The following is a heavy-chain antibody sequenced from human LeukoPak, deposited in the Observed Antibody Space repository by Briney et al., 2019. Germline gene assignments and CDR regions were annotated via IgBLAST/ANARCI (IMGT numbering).Heavy chain of an antibody. CDR3: ARLHGELLWGWFDP. V-gene: IGHV4-59*01. Sequence: SETLSLTCTVSGGSISSYYWSWIRRPPGKGLEWIGYIYYSGSTNYNTSLKSRVTISVDTSKNQFSLKLSSVTAADTAVYFCARLHGELLWGWFDPWGQGTLVTVSS. J-gene: IGHJ5*02. CDR2: IYYSGST. CDR1: GGSISSYY. D-gene: IGHD3-10*01.